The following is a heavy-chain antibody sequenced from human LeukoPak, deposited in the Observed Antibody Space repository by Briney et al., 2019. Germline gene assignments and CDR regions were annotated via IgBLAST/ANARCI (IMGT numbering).Heavy chain of an antibody. Sequence: SQTLSVTCTVSGGSISSCSYYCSWIRQPAGKGLEWIGRIYTSGSTNYNPSLKSRVTISVDTSKNQFSLKLSSVTAADTAVYYCARERMFGKHYGMDVWGQGTTVTASS. J-gene: IGHJ6*02. CDR1: GGSISSCSYY. V-gene: IGHV4-61*02. CDR2: IYTSGST. D-gene: IGHD3-10*02. CDR3: ARERMFGKHYGMDV.